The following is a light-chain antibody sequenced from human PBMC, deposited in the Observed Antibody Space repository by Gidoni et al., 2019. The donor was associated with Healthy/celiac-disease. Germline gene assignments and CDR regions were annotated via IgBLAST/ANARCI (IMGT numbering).Light chain of an antibody. Sequence: AIRMTQSPSSLSASTGDRVTITCRASQGTSSYLAWYQQKPGKAPKLLIYAASTLQSVVPSRFSGSGSGTDFTLTISCLQSEDFATYYCQQYYSYPPTFGQGTKVEIK. CDR3: QQYYSYPPT. CDR1: QGTSSY. CDR2: AAS. J-gene: IGKJ1*01. V-gene: IGKV1-8*01.